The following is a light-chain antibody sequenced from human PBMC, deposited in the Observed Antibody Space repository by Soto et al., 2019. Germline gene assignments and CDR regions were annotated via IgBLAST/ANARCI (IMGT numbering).Light chain of an antibody. V-gene: IGLV1-44*01. CDR3: AAWDDSLNTYV. CDR1: SSNVESNT. CDR2: NND. Sequence: QSVLTQPPSASGTPGQRVTISCSGSSSNVESNTVTWYQHLPGTAPKLLISNNDQRPSGVPDRFSGSKSGTSASLAISGLQSEDEADYYCAAWDDSLNTYVFGTGTKLTVL. J-gene: IGLJ1*01.